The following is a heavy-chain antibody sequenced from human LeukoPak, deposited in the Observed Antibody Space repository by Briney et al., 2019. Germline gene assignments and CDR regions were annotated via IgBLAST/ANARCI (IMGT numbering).Heavy chain of an antibody. CDR1: GYSFNRYW. CDR2: IYPGDSDI. D-gene: IGHD6-13*01. V-gene: IGHV5-51*01. Sequence: GESLKISCKGSGYSFNRYWIGWVRQMPGKGLELMGIIYPGDSDIRYSPSFQGQVTISADKSISTAYLQWSSLKASDTAMYYCARLGPDTSSWYPFAYWGQGNLVTVSS. J-gene: IGHJ4*02. CDR3: ARLGPDTSSWYPFAY.